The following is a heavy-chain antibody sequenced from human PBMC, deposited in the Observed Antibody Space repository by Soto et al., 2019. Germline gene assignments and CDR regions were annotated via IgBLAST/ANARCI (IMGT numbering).Heavy chain of an antibody. CDR2: ISYDGSNK. D-gene: IGHD4-17*01. CDR1: GFTLSSYA. CDR3: ARVRDDYGGKRGGYYYYYGMDV. J-gene: IGHJ6*02. Sequence: GGALRLSCGASGFTLSSYAIHWGRPAPGKGLEWVAFISYDGSNKYYADSVKGRFTISRDNSKNTLYLQMNSLRAEDTAVYYCARVRDDYGGKRGGYYYYYGMDVWGQGTTVTVSS. V-gene: IGHV3-30-3*01.